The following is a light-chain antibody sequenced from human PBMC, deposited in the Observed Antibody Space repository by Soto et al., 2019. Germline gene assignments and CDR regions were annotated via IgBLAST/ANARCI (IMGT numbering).Light chain of an antibody. Sequence: EIVLTQSPGTLSLSPGERATLSCRASQSVSSYLAWYQQKPGQAPRLLIYDASNRATGIPARFSGRGSGTDFTLTSSSLEPEDFAVYYCQQHNNWLGFTFGPLTKVDIK. CDR3: QQHNNWLGFT. CDR1: QSVSSY. V-gene: IGKV3-11*01. J-gene: IGKJ3*01. CDR2: DAS.